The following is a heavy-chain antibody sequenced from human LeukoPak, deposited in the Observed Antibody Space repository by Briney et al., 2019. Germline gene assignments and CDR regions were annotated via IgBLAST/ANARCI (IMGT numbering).Heavy chain of an antibody. V-gene: IGHV3-20*04. J-gene: IGHJ4*02. CDR2: INWNGRST. CDR1: GFTFDDYG. CDR3: ARGHSSGWYNYFDY. Sequence: RAGGSLRLSCAASGFTFDDYGMSWVRHAPGKGLEWVSGINWNGRSTGYADSVKGRFTISRDNAKNSLYLQMNSLRAEDTALYYCARGHSSGWYNYFDYWGQGTLVTVSS. D-gene: IGHD6-19*01.